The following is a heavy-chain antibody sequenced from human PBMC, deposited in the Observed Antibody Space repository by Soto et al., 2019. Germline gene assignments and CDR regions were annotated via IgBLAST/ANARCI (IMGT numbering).Heavy chain of an antibody. V-gene: IGHV1-69*13. CDR1: GGTFSSYA. CDR3: AWGRVSNYYYYGMDG. J-gene: IGHJ6*02. CDR2: IIPIFGTA. D-gene: IGHD6-13*01. Sequence: SVKVSCKASGGTFSSYAISWVRQAPGQGLEWMGGIIPIFGTANYAQKFQGRVTITADESTSTAYMELSSLRSEDTAVYYCAWGRVSNYYYYGMDGWGQGTPVTV.